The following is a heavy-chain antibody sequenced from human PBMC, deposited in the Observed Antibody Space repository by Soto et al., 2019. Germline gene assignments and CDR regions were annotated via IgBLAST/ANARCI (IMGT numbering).Heavy chain of an antibody. Sequence: QVQLVQSGAEVKKPGSSVKVSCKASGGTFSSYAISWVRQAPGQGLEWMGGIIPIFGTANYAQKYQGRVTIPADESTSTAYMELSSLRSEDTAVYYCARDGEREVATIYWGQGTLVTVSS. J-gene: IGHJ4*02. CDR3: ARDGEREVATIY. CDR1: GGTFSSYA. D-gene: IGHD5-12*01. CDR2: IIPIFGTA. V-gene: IGHV1-69*12.